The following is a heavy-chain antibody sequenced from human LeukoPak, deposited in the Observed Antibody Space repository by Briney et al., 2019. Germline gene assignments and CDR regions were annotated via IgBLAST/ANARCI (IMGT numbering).Heavy chain of an antibody. V-gene: IGHV4-38-2*02. D-gene: IGHD1-26*01. CDR3: ARLEWELPRGGWYSDY. Sequence: SETLSLTCTVSGYSISSGYYWGWIRQPSGKGLEWIGSIYHSGSTYYNPSLKSRVTISVDTSKNQFSLKLSSVTAADTAVYYCARLEWELPRGGWYSDYWGQGTLVTVSS. CDR1: GYSISSGYY. CDR2: IYHSGST. J-gene: IGHJ4*02.